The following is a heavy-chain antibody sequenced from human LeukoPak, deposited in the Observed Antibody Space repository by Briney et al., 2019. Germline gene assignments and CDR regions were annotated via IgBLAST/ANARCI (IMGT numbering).Heavy chain of an antibody. CDR2: INSDGSNT. Sequence: GGSLRLSCEASGFTFSSYWMHWVRQAPGKGLEWVSRINSDGSNTNYADSVKGRFTISRDNAKNTLDQQMNSLRVEDTAVYYCARPFYYDNNGGEGMDVWGQGTTVTVSS. V-gene: IGHV3-74*01. CDR1: GFTFSSYW. D-gene: IGHD3-22*01. CDR3: ARPFYYDNNGGEGMDV. J-gene: IGHJ6*02.